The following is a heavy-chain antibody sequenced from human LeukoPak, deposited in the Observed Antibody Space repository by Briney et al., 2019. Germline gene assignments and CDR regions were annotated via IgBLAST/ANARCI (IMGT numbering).Heavy chain of an antibody. Sequence: GASVKVSCKTSGYTFTDYGMHWVRQAPGQRLEWMAWINAGNGDAKYSQKFQGRVIITRDTSASTAYMELSSLRSEDTGVYYCARDGEYSGSYYDYWGQGTLVTVSS. CDR2: INAGNGDA. J-gene: IGHJ4*02. D-gene: IGHD1-26*01. CDR3: ARDGEYSGSYYDY. CDR1: GYTFTDYG. V-gene: IGHV1-3*01.